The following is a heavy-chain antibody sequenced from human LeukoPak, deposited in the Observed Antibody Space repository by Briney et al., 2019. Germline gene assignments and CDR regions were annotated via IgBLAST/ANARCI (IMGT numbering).Heavy chain of an antibody. D-gene: IGHD3-10*01. CDR1: GFTFSTNA. J-gene: IGHJ4*02. CDR3: ARLGVVEPVDY. Sequence: TGGSLRLSCAASGFTFSTNAMTWVRQAPGKGLEWVSAIIGVGGSTYYADSVKGRFIISRDNSKNTLYLQMNSLRADDTAVYYCARLGVVEPVDYWGQGTLVAVST. CDR2: IIGVGGST. V-gene: IGHV3-23*01.